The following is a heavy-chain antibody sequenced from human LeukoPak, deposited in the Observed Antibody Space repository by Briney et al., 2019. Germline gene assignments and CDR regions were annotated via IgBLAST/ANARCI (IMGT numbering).Heavy chain of an antibody. Sequence: ESGPTLVKPTQTLTLTCTFSGFSLSASGVGVGWIRQPPGKALEWIALIYWHDDKRYSPSLKTRLTITKDTSKNQVVLSMTNMDPVDTGTYYCAHRRNNYASSGEFDYWGQGTLVTVSS. J-gene: IGHJ4*02. V-gene: IGHV2-5*01. D-gene: IGHD6-19*01. CDR2: IYWHDDK. CDR3: AHRRNNYASSGEFDY. CDR1: GFSLSASGVG.